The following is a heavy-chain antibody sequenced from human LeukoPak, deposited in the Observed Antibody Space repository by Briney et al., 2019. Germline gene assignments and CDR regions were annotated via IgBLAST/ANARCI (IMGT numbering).Heavy chain of an antibody. V-gene: IGHV3-21*01. CDR3: ARFIAAPYYFDY. J-gene: IGHJ4*02. CDR1: GFTLNTYE. D-gene: IGHD6-13*01. Sequence: GGSLRLSCAASGFTLNTYEMNWVRQAPGKGLEWVSFISSSRSYIYYADSVKGRFTISRDNAKNSLYLQMNSLRAEDTAVYYCARFIAAPYYFDYWGRGTLVTVSS. CDR2: ISSSRSYI.